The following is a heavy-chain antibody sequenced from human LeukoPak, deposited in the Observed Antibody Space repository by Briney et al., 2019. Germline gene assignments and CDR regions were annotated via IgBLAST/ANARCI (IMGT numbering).Heavy chain of an antibody. CDR3: ARVKLSGYCSGGSCSDAFDI. J-gene: IGHJ3*02. CDR2: IYPGGTT. Sequence: GGSLLLSCAASGFTFSSYWMSWVRQAPGRGLEWVSVIYPGGTTYYADSVKGRFTISRDNSKNTLYLQMNSLRDEDTAVYYCARVKLSGYCSGGSCSDAFDIWGQGTMVTVSS. D-gene: IGHD2-15*01. CDR1: GFTFSSYW. V-gene: IGHV3-53*01.